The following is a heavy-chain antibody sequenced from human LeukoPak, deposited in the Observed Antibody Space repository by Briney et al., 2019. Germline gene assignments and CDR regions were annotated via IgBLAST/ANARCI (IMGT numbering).Heavy chain of an antibody. CDR1: GFTFSSYW. CDR2: IKQDGGQK. V-gene: IGHV3-7*01. J-gene: IGHJ4*02. CDR3: VRIIRGAPLVY. D-gene: IGHD3-10*01. Sequence: PGGSLRPSCAASGFTFSSYWMSWVRQAPGKGLEWVAIIKQDGGQKYYVDSVKGRFNISRDNAKNSLYLQMNSLRAEDTAVYYCVRIIRGAPLVYWGQGTLVTVSS.